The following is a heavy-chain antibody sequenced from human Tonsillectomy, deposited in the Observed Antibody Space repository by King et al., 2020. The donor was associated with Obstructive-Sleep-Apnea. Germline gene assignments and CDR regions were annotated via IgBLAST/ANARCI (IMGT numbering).Heavy chain of an antibody. V-gene: IGHV4-59*01. D-gene: IGHD5-24*01. CDR3: ARDRVGRDGYNRFDY. J-gene: IGHJ4*02. CDR1: GGSINSYY. CDR2: ISYSGGT. Sequence: QLQESGPGLVKPSETLSLTCTVSGGSINSYYWSWIRQTPGKGLEGIGYISYSGGTNYKPSLNSRVTISVDTSKNQFSLKLSSVTAGDTAVYYCARDRVGRDGYNRFDYWGQGTLVTVSS.